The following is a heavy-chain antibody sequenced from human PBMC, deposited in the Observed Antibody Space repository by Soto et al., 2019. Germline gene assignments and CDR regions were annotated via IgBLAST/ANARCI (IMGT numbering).Heavy chain of an antibody. CDR1: GGSISSGDYY. Sequence: SETLSLTCTVSGGSISSGDYYWSWIRQPPGKGLEWIGYIYYSGSTYYNPSLKSRVTISVDTSKNQFSLKLSSVTAADTAVYYCASWDYYDSSGPSVWGQGTLVTVSS. J-gene: IGHJ4*02. CDR3: ASWDYYDSSGPSV. D-gene: IGHD3-22*01. V-gene: IGHV4-30-4*01. CDR2: IYYSGST.